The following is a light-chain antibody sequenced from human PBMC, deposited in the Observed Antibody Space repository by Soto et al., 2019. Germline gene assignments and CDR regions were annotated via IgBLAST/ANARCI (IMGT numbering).Light chain of an antibody. CDR3: QQSNNHPIS. Sequence: DNQLTQTQSSISASVGDRVTITCRASQAVNSWLAWFQQKPGMAPKLVIYDVSSLQSGVPSRFSGSGSGTEFTLTISILQPEDFATYYCQQSNNHPISFGQGTRLEI. V-gene: IGKV1-12*01. CDR1: QAVNSW. J-gene: IGKJ5*01. CDR2: DVS.